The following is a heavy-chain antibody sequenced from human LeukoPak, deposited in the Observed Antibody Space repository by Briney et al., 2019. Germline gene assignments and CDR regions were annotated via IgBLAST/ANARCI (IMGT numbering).Heavy chain of an antibody. Sequence: GASVKVSCKASGYTFTSYGISWVRQAPGQGLEWMGWISAYNGNTNYARKLQGRVTMTTGTSTSTAYMELRSLRSDDTAVYYCARRRTYYDFWSGYYTGGILDPWGQGTLVTVSS. D-gene: IGHD3-3*01. CDR2: ISAYNGNT. CDR1: GYTFTSYG. J-gene: IGHJ5*02. CDR3: ARRRTYYDFWSGYYTGGILDP. V-gene: IGHV1-18*01.